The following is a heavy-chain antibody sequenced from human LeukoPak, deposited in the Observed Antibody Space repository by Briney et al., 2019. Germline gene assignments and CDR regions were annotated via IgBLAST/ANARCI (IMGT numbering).Heavy chain of an antibody. CDR2: FDPEDGET. V-gene: IGHV1-24*01. CDR3: ATLGLGELSPEYYMDV. CDR1: GCTLTELS. J-gene: IGHJ6*03. Sequence: ASVKVSCKVSGCTLTELSMHWVRQAPGRGLEWMGGFDPEDGETIYAQKFQGRVTMTEDTSTDTAYMELSSLRSEDTAVYYCATLGLGELSPEYYMDVWGKGTTVTISS. D-gene: IGHD3-10*01.